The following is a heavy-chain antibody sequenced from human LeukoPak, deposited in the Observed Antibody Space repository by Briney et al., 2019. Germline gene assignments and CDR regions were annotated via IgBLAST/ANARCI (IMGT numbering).Heavy chain of an antibody. CDR3: ARDKPPYSSGWYREDWFDP. D-gene: IGHD6-19*01. V-gene: IGHV1-2*02. Sequence: GTSVKVSCKASGYTFTGYYMHWGRQAPAQGLEWRGWINPNSGGTNYAQKFQGRVTMTRDTSISTAYMELSRLRSDATAVYYCARDKPPYSSGWYREDWFDPWGQGTLVTVSS. CDR2: INPNSGGT. J-gene: IGHJ5*02. CDR1: GYTFTGYY.